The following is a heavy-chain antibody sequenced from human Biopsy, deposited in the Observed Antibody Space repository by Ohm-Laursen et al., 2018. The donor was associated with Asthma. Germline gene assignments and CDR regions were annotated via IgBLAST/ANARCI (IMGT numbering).Heavy chain of an antibody. J-gene: IGHJ6*02. D-gene: IGHD1-20*01. CDR1: SGSGGYMKSGNYY. V-gene: IGHV4-39*06. CDR2: IYYSGTT. Sequence: SETLSLTCSLSSGSGGYMKSGNYYWGWIRQPPGKGLEWIGSIYYSGTTYYNPSLKSRVTMSADTSKNQFHLNLSSVAAADTAVYYCARITSANYYYGMDVWGQGTTVTVSS. CDR3: ARITSANYYYGMDV.